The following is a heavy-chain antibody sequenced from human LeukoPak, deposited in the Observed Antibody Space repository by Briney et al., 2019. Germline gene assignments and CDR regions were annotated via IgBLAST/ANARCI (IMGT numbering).Heavy chain of an antibody. J-gene: IGHJ4*02. CDR3: ARECLNNVHTPLGY. CDR2: IKQSERT. Sequence: SETLSLTCAVYGGSFSGYYWSWIRQPPGKGLEWIGEIKQSERTNYNPSLKSRVTISIDTSKNQFSLKLTSVTAADTAVYYCARECLNNVHTPLGYWGQGTLVTVPS. CDR1: GGSFSGYY. V-gene: IGHV4-34*01. D-gene: IGHD5/OR15-5a*01.